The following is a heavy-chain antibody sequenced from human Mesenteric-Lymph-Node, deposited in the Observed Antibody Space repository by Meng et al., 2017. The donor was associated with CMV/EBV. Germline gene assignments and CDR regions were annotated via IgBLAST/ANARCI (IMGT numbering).Heavy chain of an antibody. CDR2: MNPNSGNT. CDR3: ASRFLDTPGDYYGMDV. Sequence: ASVKVSCKASGYTFTSYDINWVRQATGQGLEWMGWMNPNSGNTGYAQKFQGRVTMTRNTSISTAYMELRSLRSDDTAVYYCASRFLDTPGDYYGMDVWGQGTTVTVSS. J-gene: IGHJ6*02. D-gene: IGHD3/OR15-3a*01. CDR1: GYTFTSYD. V-gene: IGHV1-8*01.